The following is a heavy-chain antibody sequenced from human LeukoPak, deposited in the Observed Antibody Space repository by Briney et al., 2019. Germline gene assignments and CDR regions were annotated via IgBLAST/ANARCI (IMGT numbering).Heavy chain of an antibody. V-gene: IGHV3-23*01. J-gene: IGHJ6*02. Sequence: GGSLRLSCAASGFTFSTCAMSWVRQAPGKGLDWVSAISGSGGSTNYADSVKGRFTISRDNSKNTLYLQVNSLRAEDTAVYYCAKGDYTPYYYYGMDVWGQGTTVTVSS. CDR2: ISGSGGST. CDR1: GFTFSTCA. D-gene: IGHD4-11*01. CDR3: AKGDYTPYYYYGMDV.